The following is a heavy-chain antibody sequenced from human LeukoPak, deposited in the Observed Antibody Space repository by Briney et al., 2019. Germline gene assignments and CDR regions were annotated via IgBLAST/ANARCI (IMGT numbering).Heavy chain of an antibody. CDR1: GGSISSSNW. V-gene: IGHV4-4*02. J-gene: IGHJ3*02. CDR3: ARDTGSIAAAGSAFDI. Sequence: PSETLSLTCAVSGGSISSSNWWSWVRQPPGKGLEWIGEIYHSGSTNYNPSLKSRVTISVDKSKNQFSLKLSSVTAVDTAVYYCARDTGSIAAAGSAFDIWGQGTMVTVSS. D-gene: IGHD6-13*01. CDR2: IYHSGST.